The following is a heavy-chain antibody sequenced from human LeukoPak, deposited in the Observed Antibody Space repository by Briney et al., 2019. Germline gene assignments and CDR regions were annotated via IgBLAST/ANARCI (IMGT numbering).Heavy chain of an antibody. V-gene: IGHV1-69*01. CDR2: IIPIFGTA. D-gene: IGHD1-26*01. CDR3: ARGGAYDAFDI. Sequence: GASVTVSCKASGGTFSSYAISWVRQAPGQGLEWMGGIIPIFGTANYAQKFQGRVTITADESTSTAYMELSSLRSEDTAVYYCARGGAYDAFDIWGQGTMVTVSS. CDR1: GGTFSSYA. J-gene: IGHJ3*02.